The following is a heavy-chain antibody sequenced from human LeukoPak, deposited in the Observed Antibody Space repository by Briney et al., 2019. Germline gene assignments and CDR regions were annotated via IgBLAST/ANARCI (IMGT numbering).Heavy chain of an antibody. V-gene: IGHV4-39*01. Sequence: SQTLSLTCTVSGGSISSSSYYWGWIRQPPGKGLEWIGSIYYSGSTYYNPSHKSRVTISVDTSKNQFSLKLSSVTAADTAVYYCARILAAARFDPWGQGTLVTVSS. CDR3: ARILAAARFDP. CDR2: IYYSGST. CDR1: GGSISSSSYY. D-gene: IGHD6-13*01. J-gene: IGHJ5*02.